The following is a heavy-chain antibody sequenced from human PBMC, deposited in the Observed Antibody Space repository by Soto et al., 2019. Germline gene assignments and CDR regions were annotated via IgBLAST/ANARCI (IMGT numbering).Heavy chain of an antibody. Sequence: QVQLQQWGAGLLKPSETLSLTCAVYGGSFSGYYWSWIRQPPGKGLEWIGEINHSGSTNYNPSLKSRVTISVDTSKNQFSLKLSSVTAADTAVYYCARSTNQVVVAATGHDAFDIWGQGTMVTVSS. CDR2: INHSGST. D-gene: IGHD2-15*01. V-gene: IGHV4-34*01. CDR3: ARSTNQVVVAATGHDAFDI. CDR1: GGSFSGYY. J-gene: IGHJ3*02.